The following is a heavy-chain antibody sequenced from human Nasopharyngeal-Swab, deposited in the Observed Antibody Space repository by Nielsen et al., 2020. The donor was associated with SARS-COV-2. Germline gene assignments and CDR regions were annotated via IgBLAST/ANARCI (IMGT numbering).Heavy chain of an antibody. Sequence: GESLKISCAASGFTFSSYWMHWVRQAPGKGLVWVSRINSDGSSTSYADSVKGRFTISRDNAKNSLYLQMNSLRAEDTALYYCAKGTGYDILTGFPHVWGQGTLVTVSS. J-gene: IGHJ4*02. V-gene: IGHV3-74*01. CDR3: AKGTGYDILTGFPHV. CDR2: INSDGSST. CDR1: GFTFSSYW. D-gene: IGHD3-9*01.